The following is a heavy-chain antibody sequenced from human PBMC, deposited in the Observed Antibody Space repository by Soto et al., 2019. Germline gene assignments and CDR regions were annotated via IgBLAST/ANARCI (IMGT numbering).Heavy chain of an antibody. CDR1: GYTFTSYY. V-gene: IGHV1-46*01. CDR3: ASWRDGYSPGLDD. D-gene: IGHD4-4*01. J-gene: IGHJ4*02. Sequence: QVQLVQSGAEVKKPGASVKVSCKASGYTFTSYYMHWVRQAPGQGLEWMGVINPSGGSTTYYAQKFQGSVTMTRDTSTSTVYMDLSSLRSEDTAVYYCASWRDGYSPGLDDWGQGTLVTVSS. CDR2: INPSGGST.